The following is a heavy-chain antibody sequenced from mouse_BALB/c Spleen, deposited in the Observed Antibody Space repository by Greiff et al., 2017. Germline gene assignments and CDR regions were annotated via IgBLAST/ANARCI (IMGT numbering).Heavy chain of an antibody. CDR3: ARKDYYGSSSYYYAMDY. CDR2: ISDGGSYT. CDR1: GFTFSDYY. D-gene: IGHD1-1*01. J-gene: IGHJ4*01. Sequence: EVHLVESGGGLVKPGGSLKLSCAASGFTFSDYYMYWVRQTPEKRLEWVATISDGGSYTYYPDSVKGRFTISRDNAKNNLYLQMSSLKSEDTAMYYCARKDYYGSSSYYYAMDYWGQGTSVTVSS. V-gene: IGHV5-4*02.